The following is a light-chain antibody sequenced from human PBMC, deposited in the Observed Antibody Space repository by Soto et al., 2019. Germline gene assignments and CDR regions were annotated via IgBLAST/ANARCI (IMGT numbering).Light chain of an antibody. CDR2: GAY. V-gene: IGKV3-15*01. J-gene: IGKJ1*01. CDR3: KHYNYWPPKT. CDR1: QSVGNN. Sequence: EILMTQSPATLSVSPGERPTLXXRASQSVGNNLAWYQQKPGQAPRLLXYGAYTRATGIPARFSGSGSGTDFTLTISSLQSEDFAVYYCKHYNYWPPKTFGQGTKVDIK.